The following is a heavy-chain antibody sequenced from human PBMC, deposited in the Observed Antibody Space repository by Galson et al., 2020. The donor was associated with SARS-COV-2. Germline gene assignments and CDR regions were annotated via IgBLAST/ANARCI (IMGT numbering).Heavy chain of an antibody. V-gene: IGHV3-30-3*01. CDR1: GFTFSSYA. CDR2: ISYDGSNK. J-gene: IGHJ6*02. Sequence: GESLKISCAASGFTFSSYAMHWVRQAPGKGLEWVAVISYDGSNKYYADSVKGRFTISRDNSKNTLYLQMNSLRAEDTAVYYCARDWGYCSSTSCSDYYYGMDVWGQGTTVTVSS. D-gene: IGHD2-2*01. CDR3: ARDWGYCSSTSCSDYYYGMDV.